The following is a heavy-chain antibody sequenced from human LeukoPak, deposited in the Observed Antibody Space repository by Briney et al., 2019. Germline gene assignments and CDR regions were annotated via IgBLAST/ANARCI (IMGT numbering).Heavy chain of an antibody. CDR1: GGSISSGGYY. D-gene: IGHD6-13*01. Sequence: PSETLSLTCTVSGGSISSGGYYWSWIRQPPGKGLEWIGYIYHSGSTYYNPPLKSRVTISVDRSKNQFSLKLSSVTAADTAVYYCARDSDAPYSSSWYFDYWGQGTLVTVSS. CDR2: IYHSGST. V-gene: IGHV4-30-2*01. J-gene: IGHJ4*02. CDR3: ARDSDAPYSSSWYFDY.